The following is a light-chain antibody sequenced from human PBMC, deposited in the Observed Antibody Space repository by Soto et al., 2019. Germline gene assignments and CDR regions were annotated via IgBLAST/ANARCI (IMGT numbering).Light chain of an antibody. Sequence: EIVMTQSPATLSVSPGERATLSSRASQSVSTNLAWYHQKPGQAPRLLIYGASTRATGIPARFSGSGSGTXFTLTISSLEAEDVAFYWCQQYFDLPFTFGGGTKVDIK. CDR2: GAS. CDR3: QQYFDLPFT. J-gene: IGKJ4*01. V-gene: IGKV3-15*01. CDR1: QSVSTN.